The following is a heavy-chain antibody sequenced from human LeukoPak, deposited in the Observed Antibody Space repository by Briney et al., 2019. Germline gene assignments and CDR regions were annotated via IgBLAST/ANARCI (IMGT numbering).Heavy chain of an antibody. J-gene: IGHJ4*02. CDR3: AREAVDTAMVTAETNHEPSDY. CDR1: GYTFTSYC. CDR2: INPSGGST. D-gene: IGHD5-18*01. Sequence: ASVKVSCKASGYTFTSYCMHWVRQAPGQGLEWMGIINPSGGSTSYAQKFQGRVTMTRDTSTSTVYMELSSLRSEDTAVYYCAREAVDTAMVTAETNHEPSDYWGQGTLVTVSS. V-gene: IGHV1-46*01.